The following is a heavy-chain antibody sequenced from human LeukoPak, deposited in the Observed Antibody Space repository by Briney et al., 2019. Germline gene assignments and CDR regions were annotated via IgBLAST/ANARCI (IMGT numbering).Heavy chain of an antibody. Sequence: SLRLSCAASGFTFSSYGMHRVRQAPGKGLEWVAVIWYDGSNKYYADFVKGRFTISRDNSKNTLYLQMNSLRAEDTAVYYCARGSYGSGSYWDNDAFDIWGQGTMVTVSS. J-gene: IGHJ3*02. CDR1: GFTFSSYG. D-gene: IGHD3-10*01. V-gene: IGHV3-33*01. CDR2: IWYDGSNK. CDR3: ARGSYGSGSYWDNDAFDI.